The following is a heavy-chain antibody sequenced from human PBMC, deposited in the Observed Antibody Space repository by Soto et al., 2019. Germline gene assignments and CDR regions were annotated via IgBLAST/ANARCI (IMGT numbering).Heavy chain of an antibody. V-gene: IGHV5-51*01. CDR2: IYPGDSDT. Sequence: EVQLVQSGSEVKKHGESLKISCKGSGYSFTNYWIGWVRQMPGKGLEWMGIIYPGDSDTRYSPSFQGQVTISAYKSISTAYLQWSSLEALDTAIYYFAIHPLPRILLVPAASEIWFDPWGQGTLVTVSS. D-gene: IGHD2-2*01. CDR3: AIHPLPRILLVPAASEIWFDP. CDR1: GYSFTNYW. J-gene: IGHJ5*02.